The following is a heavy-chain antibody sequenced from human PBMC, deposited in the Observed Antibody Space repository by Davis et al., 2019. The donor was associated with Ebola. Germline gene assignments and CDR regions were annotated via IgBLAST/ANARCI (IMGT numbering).Heavy chain of an antibody. D-gene: IGHD3-10*01. V-gene: IGHV4-34*01. Sequence: PSETLSLTCAVYGGSFSGYYWSWIRQPPGKGLEWIGEINHSGSTNYNPSLKSRVTISVDTSKNQFSLKLSSVTAADTAVYYCARGPGGITMVQGVIIGVTDYYFDYWGQGTLVTVSS. CDR3: ARGPGGITMVQGVIIGVTDYYFDY. CDR2: INHSGST. CDR1: GGSFSGYY. J-gene: IGHJ4*02.